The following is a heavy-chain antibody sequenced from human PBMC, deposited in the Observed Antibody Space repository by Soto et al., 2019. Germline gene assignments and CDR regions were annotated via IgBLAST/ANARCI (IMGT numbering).Heavy chain of an antibody. J-gene: IGHJ4*02. CDR1: GFTFSNYA. CDR3: AKGSSWSEFEY. D-gene: IGHD6-19*01. Sequence: QRLSCVVSGFTFSNYAMTWVRQAPGKGLEWVSSMSSSTYYTDSVKGRFTISRDNSKNTLYLQMNSLRAQDTAMYYCAKGSSWSEFEYWGQGTLVTVSS. V-gene: IGHV3-23*01. CDR2: MSSST.